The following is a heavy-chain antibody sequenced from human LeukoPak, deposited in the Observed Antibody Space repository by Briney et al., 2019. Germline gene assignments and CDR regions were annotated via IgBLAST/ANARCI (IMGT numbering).Heavy chain of an antibody. CDR1: GFIFSDYY. CDR3: ARGKRGDLRDGSWYFDY. V-gene: IGHV3-11*05. J-gene: IGHJ4*02. CDR2: ISSGSTYT. Sequence: GGSLRLSCAASGFIFSDYYMSWIRQAPGKGLEWLSYISSGSTYTNNQDSVKGRFTISRDNAKNSLYLQMNSLRVEDTAIYYCARGKRGDLRDGSWYFDYWGQGTLVTVSS. D-gene: IGHD5-24*01.